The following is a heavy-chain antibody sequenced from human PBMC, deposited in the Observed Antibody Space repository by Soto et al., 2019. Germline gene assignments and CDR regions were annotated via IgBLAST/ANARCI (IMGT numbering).Heavy chain of an antibody. CDR1: GFTFSSYW. Sequence: GGSLRLSCAASGFTFSSYWMHWVRQAPGKGLVWVSRINGDGSSTSYADSVKGRFTVSRDNSKNTLYLQMNSLRAEDTAVYYCAKDQALVPAARGKYYYGTDVGGQGTTVTGSS. D-gene: IGHD2-2*01. V-gene: IGHV3-74*01. CDR3: AKDQALVPAARGKYYYGTDV. CDR2: INGDGSST. J-gene: IGHJ6*02.